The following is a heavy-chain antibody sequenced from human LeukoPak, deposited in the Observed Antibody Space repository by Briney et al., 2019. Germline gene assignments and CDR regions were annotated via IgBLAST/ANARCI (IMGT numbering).Heavy chain of an antibody. CDR3: AKDIGYCSGDSCPYFDH. J-gene: IGHJ4*02. D-gene: IGHD2-15*01. Sequence: GGSLRLSCAASGFTFSSYAMFWVRQAPGKGLEWVSGISGSGGNTYYADSVMGRFTISRDSSKNTLYLQMNGLRADDTAVYYCAKDIGYCSGDSCPYFDHWGQGTLATVSS. CDR2: ISGSGGNT. CDR1: GFTFSSYA. V-gene: IGHV3-23*01.